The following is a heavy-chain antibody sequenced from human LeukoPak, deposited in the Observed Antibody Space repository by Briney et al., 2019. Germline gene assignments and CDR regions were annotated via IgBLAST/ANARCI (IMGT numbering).Heavy chain of an antibody. V-gene: IGHV3-30-3*01. J-gene: IGHJ6*03. Sequence: GTSLRLSCEASGFAFGSYAMHWVRQAPGRGLEWVAVISHDGDNTNSGESVRGRFTLSRDNLKNTLYVKMNSLRAEDTAVYYCAKDSYYDFWSGRLKDYYYYYYMDVWGKGTTVTVSS. CDR2: ISHDGDNT. D-gene: IGHD3-3*01. CDR1: GFAFGSYA. CDR3: AKDSYYDFWSGRLKDYYYYYYMDV.